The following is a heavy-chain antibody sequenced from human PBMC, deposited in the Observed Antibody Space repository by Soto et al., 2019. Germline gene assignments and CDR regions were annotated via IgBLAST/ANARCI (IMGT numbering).Heavy chain of an antibody. Sequence: QVQLQESGPGLVKPSETLSLSCTVSGGSISSYYWSWFRQSPGKRMEWIGYVHHSWGSSYNPSLQSGVXXSLDTSKSQFSLMVTSVTATDTAVYYCARQGFGPLHGLVDVWGQGTTVTVSS. D-gene: IGHD3-10*01. CDR3: ARQGFGPLHGLVDV. V-gene: IGHV4-59*08. CDR1: GGSISSYY. J-gene: IGHJ6*02. CDR2: VHHSWGS.